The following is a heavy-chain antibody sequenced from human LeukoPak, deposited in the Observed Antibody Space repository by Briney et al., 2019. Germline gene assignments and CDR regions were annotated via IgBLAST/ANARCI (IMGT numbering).Heavy chain of an antibody. J-gene: IGHJ4*02. CDR2: TSFDGRDQ. CDR1: GLTVSNNY. D-gene: IGHD2-15*01. Sequence: PGGSLRLSCAASGLTVSNNYMRWVRQAPGKGLDWVAVTSFDGRDQFYADSVKGRFTISRDNSKNILYLQLSSPRVEDTAMYYCATQPCSGGRCFLLHWGQGTLVTVSS. V-gene: IGHV3-30*03. CDR3: ATQPCSGGRCFLLH.